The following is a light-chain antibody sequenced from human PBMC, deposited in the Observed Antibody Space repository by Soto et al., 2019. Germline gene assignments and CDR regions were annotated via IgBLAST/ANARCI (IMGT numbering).Light chain of an antibody. V-gene: IGKV3-20*01. Sequence: EVVLTQSPGTLSLSPGERATLSCRASQSVGGSYLAWYQQKPGQAPRLLIYGASYRATGIPDRFSGSGSGTDFTLTINRLVPEDFAIYYCQQYGSSPWAFGQGTKVEIK. CDR1: QSVGGSY. J-gene: IGKJ1*01. CDR2: GAS. CDR3: QQYGSSPWA.